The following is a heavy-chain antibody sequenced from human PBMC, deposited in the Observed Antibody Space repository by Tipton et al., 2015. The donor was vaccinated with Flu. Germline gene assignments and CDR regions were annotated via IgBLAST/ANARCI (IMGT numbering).Heavy chain of an antibody. CDR3: ARRDYSNYVSDPKSWFDP. J-gene: IGHJ5*02. CDR2: IYTSGST. Sequence: TLSLTCTVSGGSFSSSSYYWTGRRQPAGKGLEWIGQIYTSGSTKYNPSLKIRVTLSLDTSKNQFSLKMRSVTAADMAVYYCARRDYSNYVSDPKSWFDPWGQGTLVAVSS. CDR1: GGSFSSSSYY. V-gene: IGHV4-61*09. D-gene: IGHD4-11*01.